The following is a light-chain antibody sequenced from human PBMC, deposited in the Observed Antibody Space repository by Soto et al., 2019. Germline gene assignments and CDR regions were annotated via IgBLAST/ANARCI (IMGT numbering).Light chain of an antibody. CDR3: CSYAGSYTVL. CDR1: SSDVGGYKY. J-gene: IGLJ2*01. V-gene: IGLV2-11*01. CDR2: DVS. Sequence: QSALTQPRSVSGSPGQSVTISCTGTSSDVGGYKYVSWYQHHPGKVPNLIIYDVSERPSGVPDRFSGSKSGNTASLSISGLQAEDEADYYCCSYAGSYTVLFGGGTQLTVL.